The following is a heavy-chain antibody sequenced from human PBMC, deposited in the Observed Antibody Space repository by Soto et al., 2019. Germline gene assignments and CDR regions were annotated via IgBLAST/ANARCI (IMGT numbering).Heavy chain of an antibody. J-gene: IGHJ4*02. D-gene: IGHD1-20*01. CDR1: GLTFSTYA. Sequence: EVHLLESGGGLVQPGGSLRLSCEASGLTFSTYAMSWVRQPPGKGLEWVSGIGGRGIATFYADSVKGRFTISRDNAKNTLYLQMSSLRVEDTAVYYCARDPPITGDGPFDYWGRGTLVTVSS. CDR2: IGGRGIAT. CDR3: ARDPPITGDGPFDY. V-gene: IGHV3-23*01.